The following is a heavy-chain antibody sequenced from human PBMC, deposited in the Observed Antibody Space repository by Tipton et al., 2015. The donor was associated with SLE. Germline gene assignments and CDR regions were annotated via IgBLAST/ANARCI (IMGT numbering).Heavy chain of an antibody. CDR1: GASISSYY. CDR2: IYSKGSS. J-gene: IGHJ5*02. D-gene: IGHD2-21*01. CDR3: ARGHPHIVVLFGGGWFDP. Sequence: GLVKPSETLSLTCSVSGASISSYYWSWIRQTPGKGLEWIGFIYSKGSSSYNPSLRGRAAISLDMSKNQFSLKLKSVTAADTAVYFCARGHPHIVVLFGGGWFDPWGQGTLVTVSS. V-gene: IGHV4-59*12.